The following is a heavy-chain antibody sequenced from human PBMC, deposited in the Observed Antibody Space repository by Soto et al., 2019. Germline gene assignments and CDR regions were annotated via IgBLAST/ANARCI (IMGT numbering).Heavy chain of an antibody. Sequence: GESLKISCKASGYNFTSYWIGWVRQMPGKGLEWMGIIYPDDSNTRYGPSFQGQVTISVDKTINTAYLQWSSLKASDTAIFCCGVRVVTATFDPNYFSSWGQGAQVSVSS. V-gene: IGHV5-51*01. CDR3: GVRVVTATFDPNYFSS. CDR1: GYNFTSYW. CDR2: IYPDDSNT. D-gene: IGHD2-21*02. J-gene: IGHJ4*02.